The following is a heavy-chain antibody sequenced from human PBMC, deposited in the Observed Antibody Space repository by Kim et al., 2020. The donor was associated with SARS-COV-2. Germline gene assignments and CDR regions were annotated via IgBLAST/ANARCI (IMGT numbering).Heavy chain of an antibody. CDR1: GGTFSSYA. CDR3: ARRGNRLAGERRERYYYYYGMDV. J-gene: IGHJ6*02. Sequence: SVKVSCKASGGTFSSYAISWVRQAPGQGLEWMGGIIPIFGTANYAQKFQGRVTITADESTSTAYMELSSLRSEDTAVYYCARRGNRLAGERRERYYYYYGMDVWGQGTTVTVSS. D-gene: IGHD1-1*01. CDR2: IIPIFGTA. V-gene: IGHV1-69*13.